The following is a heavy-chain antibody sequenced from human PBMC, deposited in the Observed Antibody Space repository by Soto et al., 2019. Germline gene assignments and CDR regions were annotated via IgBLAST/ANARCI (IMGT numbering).Heavy chain of an antibody. CDR1: GFTFSSYA. Sequence: GGSLRLSCVASGFTFSSYAMSWVRQAPGKGLEWVSAISGSGGSTYYADSVKGRFTISRDNSKNTLYLQMNSLRAEDTAVYYCAKVLGRGSHPDAFDIWGQGTMVTVSS. CDR3: AKVLGRGSHPDAFDI. CDR2: ISGSGGST. V-gene: IGHV3-23*01. D-gene: IGHD3-10*01. J-gene: IGHJ3*02.